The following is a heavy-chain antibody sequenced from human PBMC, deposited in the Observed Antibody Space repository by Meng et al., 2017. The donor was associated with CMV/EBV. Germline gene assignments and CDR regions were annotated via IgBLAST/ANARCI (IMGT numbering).Heavy chain of an antibody. D-gene: IGHD2/OR15-2a*01. CDR2: INPASGDT. V-gene: IGHV1-2*07. CDR3: ATSSVEVMIYAGLDY. Sequence: SGYTFNGYYIPWARQAPGQGLEWMGWINPASGDTILAHKFQGRVTMTRDTSLTTAYMELNRLRSDDTAVYYCATSSVEVMIYAGLDYWGQGTPVTVSS. CDR1: GYTFNGYY. J-gene: IGHJ4*02.